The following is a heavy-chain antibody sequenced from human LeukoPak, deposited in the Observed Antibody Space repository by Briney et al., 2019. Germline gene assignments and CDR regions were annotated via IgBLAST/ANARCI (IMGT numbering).Heavy chain of an antibody. Sequence: ASVKVSCTASGYNFSAYGMTWVRQAPGQGLEWMGWVTSDNRDTKYAPKFQGRVTMTTDMSSTTAYMELRSLRSDDTAVYYCARGSHEYWNDYWGQGTLVTVSS. V-gene: IGHV1-18*01. CDR3: ARGSHEYWNDY. J-gene: IGHJ4*02. CDR2: VTSDNRDT. D-gene: IGHD1-1*01. CDR1: GYNFSAYG.